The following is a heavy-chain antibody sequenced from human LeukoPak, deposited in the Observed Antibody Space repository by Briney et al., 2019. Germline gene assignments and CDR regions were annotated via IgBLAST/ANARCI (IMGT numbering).Heavy chain of an antibody. V-gene: IGHV4-61*05. CDR3: ATTVVTPGWAVRDWSVYFDY. CDR1: GGSISSSSYY. D-gene: IGHD4-23*01. Sequence: SETLSLTCTVSGGSISSSSYYWGWIRQPPGKGLEWIGFIYYSGSTNYNPSLKCRVTISVDTSKNHFSLKLSSVTAADTAVYYCATTVVTPGWAVRDWSVYFDYWGQGTLVTVPS. J-gene: IGHJ4*02. CDR2: IYYSGST.